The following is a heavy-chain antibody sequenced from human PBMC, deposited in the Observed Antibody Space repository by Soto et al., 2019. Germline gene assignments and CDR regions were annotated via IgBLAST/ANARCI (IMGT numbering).Heavy chain of an antibody. CDR3: ARLPNKSPQN. J-gene: IGHJ1*01. CDR2: ISNDGSST. Sequence: EVQLVESGGGLVQPGGSLRLSCVASGFTFSSYWMHWVRQAPGKGLVWVSSISNDGSSTRYADPVKGRFTISRDNAKNTLYLQMNSLRAEDTAVYYCARLPNKSPQNWGQGTLVIVS. V-gene: IGHV3-74*01. CDR1: GFTFSSYW.